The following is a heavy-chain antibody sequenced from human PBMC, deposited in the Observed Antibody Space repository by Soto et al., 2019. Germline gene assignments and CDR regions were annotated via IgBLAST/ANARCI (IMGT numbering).Heavy chain of an antibody. CDR2: IYNSGNT. D-gene: IGHD6-6*01. J-gene: IGHJ4*02. CDR3: AAPPRY. Sequence: SETLSLTCTVSGGSISSYYWNWIRQPPGKGLEWIGYIYNSGNTNYNPSLRSRVTISVDTSRNQFSLKLTSVTAADTAVYYCAAPPRYWGQGTLVTVSS. V-gene: IGHV4-59*01. CDR1: GGSISSYY.